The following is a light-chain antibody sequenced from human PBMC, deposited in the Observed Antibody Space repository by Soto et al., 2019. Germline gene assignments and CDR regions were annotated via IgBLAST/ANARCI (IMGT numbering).Light chain of an antibody. CDR2: DAI. Sequence: EKLMSQSPATLSVSPWERVTLSCRASQNIHNHMSWFLQKPGQTPRLLIYDAIIRAADVPARFSGSWSGTEFTLTNISLHSEAFAVHYCHQYDAWPLTFGGGTKVEIK. CDR1: QNIHNH. V-gene: IGKV3-15*01. J-gene: IGKJ4*01. CDR3: HQYDAWPLT.